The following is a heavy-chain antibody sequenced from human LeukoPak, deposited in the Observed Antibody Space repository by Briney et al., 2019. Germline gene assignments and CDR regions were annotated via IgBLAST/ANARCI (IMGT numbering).Heavy chain of an antibody. CDR2: INPNSGGT. CDR3: AGVLRSSGWERTDAFDI. CDR1: GYTFTGYY. J-gene: IGHJ3*02. Sequence: ASVKVSCKASGYTFTGYYMHWVRQAPGQGLEWMGWINPNSGGTNYAQKFQGRVTMTRDTSISTAYMELSRLRSDDTAVYYCAGVLRSSGWERTDAFDIWGQGTMVTVSS. V-gene: IGHV1-2*02. D-gene: IGHD6-19*01.